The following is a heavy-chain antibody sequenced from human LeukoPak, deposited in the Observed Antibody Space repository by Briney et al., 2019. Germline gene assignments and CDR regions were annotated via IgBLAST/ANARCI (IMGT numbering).Heavy chain of an antibody. CDR2: ISSSSSYI. J-gene: IGHJ3*02. D-gene: IGHD3-3*01. Sequence: GGSLRLSCAASGFTFSSYSMNWVRQAPGKGLEWVSSISSSSSYIYYADSVKGRFTISRDNAKNSLYLQMNSLRAEDTAVYYCARGRGYYDFWSGPDAFVIWGQGTMVTVSS. CDR3: ARGRGYYDFWSGPDAFVI. V-gene: IGHV3-21*01. CDR1: GFTFSSYS.